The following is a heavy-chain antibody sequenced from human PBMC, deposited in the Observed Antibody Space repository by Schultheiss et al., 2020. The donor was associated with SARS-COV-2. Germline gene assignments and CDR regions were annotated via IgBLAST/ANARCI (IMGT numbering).Heavy chain of an antibody. CDR1: GFTFSSYA. J-gene: IGHJ4*02. CDR3: ARTYYYDSSGYCFDY. D-gene: IGHD3-22*01. V-gene: IGHV3-64*04. CDR2: ISSNGGST. Sequence: GESLKISCSASGFTFSSYAMHWVRQAPGKGLEYVSAISSNGGSTYYADSVKGRFTISRDNSKNTLYLQVNSLRAEDTAVYYCARTYYYDSSGYCFDYWGQGTLVTVS.